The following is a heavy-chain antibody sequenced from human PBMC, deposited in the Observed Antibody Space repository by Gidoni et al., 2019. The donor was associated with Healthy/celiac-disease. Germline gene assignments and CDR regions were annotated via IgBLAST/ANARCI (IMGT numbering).Heavy chain of an antibody. CDR3: ARGEQWLVRIYYYYYGMDV. Sequence: QVQLVESGGGLVKPGGSLRLSCAASGFTFSDYYMSWIRRAPGTGLEWGSYISSSGSTIYSADSVKGRFTISRDNAKNSLYLQMNSLRAEDTAVYYCARGEQWLVRIYYYYYGMDVWGQGTTVTVSS. CDR2: ISSSGSTI. J-gene: IGHJ6*02. D-gene: IGHD6-19*01. V-gene: IGHV3-11*01. CDR1: GFTFSDYY.